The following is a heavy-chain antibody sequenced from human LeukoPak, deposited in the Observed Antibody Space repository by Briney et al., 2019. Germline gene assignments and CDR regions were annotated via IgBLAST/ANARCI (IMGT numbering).Heavy chain of an antibody. CDR2: IILILGMS. D-gene: IGHD3-3*01. CDR1: RGIFSRYT. Sequence: SPVQVSCKASRGIFSRYTISSVRQAAGQQGEWVGRIILILGMSKYAQKFQGRVINTADKSTHTTYIDLSSRRCEDTAVYYCARDRDYDFWGGRDPIWFDPWGQGTLVTVSS. J-gene: IGHJ5*02. V-gene: IGHV1-69*04. CDR3: ARDRDYDFWGGRDPIWFDP.